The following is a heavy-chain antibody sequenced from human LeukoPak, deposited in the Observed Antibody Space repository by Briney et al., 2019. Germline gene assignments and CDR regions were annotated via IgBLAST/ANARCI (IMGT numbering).Heavy chain of an antibody. Sequence: LEAAVKVSFKASGGTSSSYAISWVGQAPGRGVEWMGGIIPIFGTANYAQKFQGRATITADESTSTAYMELSSLRSEDTAVYYCARGNSSSPAAFDYWGQGTLVTVSS. CDR2: IIPIFGTA. CDR3: ARGNSSSPAAFDY. V-gene: IGHV1-69*13. J-gene: IGHJ4*02. CDR1: GGTSSSYA. D-gene: IGHD6-6*01.